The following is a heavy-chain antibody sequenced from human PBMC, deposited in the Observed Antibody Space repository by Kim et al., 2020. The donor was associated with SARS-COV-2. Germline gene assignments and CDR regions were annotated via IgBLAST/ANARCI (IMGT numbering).Heavy chain of an antibody. CDR2: MNPNSGNT. V-gene: IGHV1-8*01. J-gene: IGHJ6*02. Sequence: ASVKVSCKASGYTFTSYDINWVRQATGQGLEWMGWMNPNSGNTGYAQKFQGRVTMTRNTSISTAYMELSSLRSEDTAVYYCVRGRRGWEISGPGYYGMDVWGQGTTVTVSS. D-gene: IGHD1-26*01. CDR1: GYTFTSYD. CDR3: VRGRRGWEISGPGYYGMDV.